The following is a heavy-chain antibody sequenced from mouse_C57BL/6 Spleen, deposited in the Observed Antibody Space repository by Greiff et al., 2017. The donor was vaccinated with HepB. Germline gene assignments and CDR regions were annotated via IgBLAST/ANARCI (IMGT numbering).Heavy chain of an antibody. V-gene: IGHV1-82*01. CDR3: ARMEDYCGSSYAMDY. Sequence: VQLQQSGPELVKPGASVKISCKASGYAFSSSWMNWVKQRPGKGLEWIGRIYPGDGDTNYNGKFKGKATLTADKSSSTAYMQLSSLTSEDSAVYFCARMEDYCGSSYAMDYWGQRTSVTVSS. D-gene: IGHD1-1*01. J-gene: IGHJ4*01. CDR2: IYPGDGDT. CDR1: GYAFSSSW.